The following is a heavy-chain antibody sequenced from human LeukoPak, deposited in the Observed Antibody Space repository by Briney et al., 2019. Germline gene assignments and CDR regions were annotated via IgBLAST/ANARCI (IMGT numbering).Heavy chain of an antibody. CDR2: ISYDGSNK. V-gene: IGHV3-30-3*01. Sequence: GWALRLSCPASGITFSSFAMHWVRQGAGKGLDWVAMISYDGSNKFYADSVQGRFTISRDNSKNTMYLQMNSLKPEDTALYYCASGGAVAGSWFYYYGMDVWGQGTTVTVPS. CDR3: ASGGAVAGSWFYYYGMDV. J-gene: IGHJ6*02. CDR1: GITFSSFA. D-gene: IGHD6-19*01.